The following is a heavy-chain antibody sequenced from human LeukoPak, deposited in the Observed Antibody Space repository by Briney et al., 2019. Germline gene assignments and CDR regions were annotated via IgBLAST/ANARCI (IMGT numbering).Heavy chain of an antibody. J-gene: IGHJ4*02. Sequence: PGRSLRLSCAASGFTFSSYGMHWVRQAPGKGLEWVAVVSYDGSNKYYADSVKGRFTISRDNSKNTLYLQMNSLRAEDTAVYYCAKSELTAKYCSSTSCYPHFDYWGQGTLVTVSS. CDR2: VSYDGSNK. CDR3: AKSELTAKYCSSTSCYPHFDY. V-gene: IGHV3-30*18. D-gene: IGHD2-2*01. CDR1: GFTFSSYG.